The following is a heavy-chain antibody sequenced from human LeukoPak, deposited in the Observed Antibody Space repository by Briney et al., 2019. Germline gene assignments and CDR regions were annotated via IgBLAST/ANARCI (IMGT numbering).Heavy chain of an antibody. V-gene: IGHV2-70*11. CDR2: IDWDDDK. Sequence: TLSLTCTISGGSISTYYWSWIRQPPGKALEWLARIDWDDDKHYSTSLKTRLTISKDTSKNQVVLTMTNMDPVDTATYYCAREDDSGSFYFDFWGQGTLVTVSS. CDR3: AREDDSGSFYFDF. J-gene: IGHJ4*02. D-gene: IGHD3-10*01. CDR1: GGSISTYYW.